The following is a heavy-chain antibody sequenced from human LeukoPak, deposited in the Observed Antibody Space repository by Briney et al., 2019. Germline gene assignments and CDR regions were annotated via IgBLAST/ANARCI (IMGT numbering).Heavy chain of an antibody. Sequence: GGSLRLSCAASGFTFSSYGMHWVRQAPGKGLEWVAVISYDGSNKYYADSVKGRFTISRDNSKNTLYLQMNSLRAEDTAVYYCAKDTGYCSGGSCYSSDAFDIWGQGTMVTVSS. CDR2: ISYDGSNK. V-gene: IGHV3-30*18. J-gene: IGHJ3*02. CDR1: GFTFSSYG. CDR3: AKDTGYCSGGSCYSSDAFDI. D-gene: IGHD2-15*01.